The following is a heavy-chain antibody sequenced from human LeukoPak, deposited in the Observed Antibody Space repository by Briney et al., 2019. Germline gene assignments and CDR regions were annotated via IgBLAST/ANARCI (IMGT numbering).Heavy chain of an antibody. CDR3: ARGRTYYYDTSGYYPSIYYGMDV. CDR1: GGSFSGYY. V-gene: IGHV4-34*01. D-gene: IGHD3-22*01. J-gene: IGHJ6*02. CDR2: INHGEST. Sequence: SETLSLTCAVSGGSFSGYYWYWVRQPPGKGLEWIGEINHGESTNYNPSLKSRATLSVDTSKNQFSLKLTSVTAADTAVYYCARGRTYYYDTSGYYPSIYYGMDVWGQGTTVIVSS.